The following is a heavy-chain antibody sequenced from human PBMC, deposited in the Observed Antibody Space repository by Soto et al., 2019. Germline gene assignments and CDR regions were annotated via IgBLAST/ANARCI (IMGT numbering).Heavy chain of an antibody. CDR2: IIPIFGTA. V-gene: IGHV1-69*01. CDR3: ARAWGVVTAILNAFDI. J-gene: IGHJ3*02. CDR1: GGTFSSYA. Sequence: QVQLVQSGAEVKKPGSSVKVSCKASGGTFSSYAISWVRQAPGQGLEWMGGIIPIFGTANYAQKFQGRVTITADESTSTDYMELSSLRSEDTAVYYCARAWGVVTAILNAFDIWGQGTMVTVSS. D-gene: IGHD2-21*02.